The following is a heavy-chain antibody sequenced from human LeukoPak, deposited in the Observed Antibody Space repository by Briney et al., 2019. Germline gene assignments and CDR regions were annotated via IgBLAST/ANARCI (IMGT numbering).Heavy chain of an antibody. Sequence: GGSLRLSCAASGFTFSSYDMHWVRQATGKGLEWVSAIDSAGDPYYPGPVKGRFTISRENAKNSLYLQMNSLRAGDTAVYYCARAYSSTWYDSPLDYWGQGTLVTVSS. CDR1: GFTFSSYD. J-gene: IGHJ4*02. CDR2: IDSAGDP. V-gene: IGHV3-13*05. D-gene: IGHD6-13*01. CDR3: ARAYSSTWYDSPLDY.